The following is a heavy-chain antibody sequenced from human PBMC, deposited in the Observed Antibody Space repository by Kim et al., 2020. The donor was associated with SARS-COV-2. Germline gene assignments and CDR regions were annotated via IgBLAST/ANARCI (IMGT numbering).Heavy chain of an antibody. CDR2: ISSSSSYI. V-gene: IGHV3-21*01. Sequence: GGSLRLSCAASGFTFSSYSMNWVRQAPGKGLEWVSSISSSSSYIYYADSVKGRFTISRDNAKNSLYLQMNSPRAEDTAVYYCASIQKVTGTIRSDYWGQGTLVAVSS. CDR3: ASIQKVTGTIRSDY. CDR1: GFTFSSYS. J-gene: IGHJ4*02. D-gene: IGHD1-7*01.